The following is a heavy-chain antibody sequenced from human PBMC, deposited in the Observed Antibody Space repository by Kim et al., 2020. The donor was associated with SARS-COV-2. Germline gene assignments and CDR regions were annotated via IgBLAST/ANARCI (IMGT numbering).Heavy chain of an antibody. CDR1: GGSISSYY. CDR3: ARAKLPVAGDAFDI. D-gene: IGHD6-19*01. J-gene: IGHJ3*02. V-gene: IGHV4-4*07. CDR2: IYTSGST. Sequence: GSLSLTCTVSGGSISSYYWSWIRQPAGKGLEWIGRIYTSGSTNYNPSLKSRVTMSVDTSKNQFSLKLSSVTAADTAVYYCARAKLPVAGDAFDIWGQGTMVTVSS.